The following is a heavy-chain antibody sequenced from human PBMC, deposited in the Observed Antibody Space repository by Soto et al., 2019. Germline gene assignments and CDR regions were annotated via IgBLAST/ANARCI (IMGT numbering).Heavy chain of an antibody. CDR3: ARDLNYGTYYYYGMDV. Sequence: ASVKVSCKASGYTFTGYYMHWVRQASGQGLEWMGWINPNSGGTNYAQKFQGRVTMTRDTSISTAYMELSRLRSDDTAVYYCARDLNYGTYYYYGMDVWGQGTTVTVSS. V-gene: IGHV1-2*02. CDR1: GYTFTGYY. CDR2: INPNSGGT. J-gene: IGHJ6*02. D-gene: IGHD4-17*01.